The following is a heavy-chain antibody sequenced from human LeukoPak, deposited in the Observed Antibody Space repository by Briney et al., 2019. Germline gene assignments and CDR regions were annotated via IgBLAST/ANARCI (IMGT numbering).Heavy chain of an antibody. V-gene: IGHV4-30-2*01. J-gene: IGHJ5*02. CDR1: GGSISSGGYS. D-gene: IGHD2-2*01. Sequence: SETLSLTCAVSGGSISSGGYSWSWIRQPPGKGLEWIGYIYHSGSTYYNPSLKSRVTISVDRSKNQFSLKLSSVTAADTAVYYCARVRYQLPNDNWFDPWGRGTLVTVSS. CDR2: IYHSGST. CDR3: ARVRYQLPNDNWFDP.